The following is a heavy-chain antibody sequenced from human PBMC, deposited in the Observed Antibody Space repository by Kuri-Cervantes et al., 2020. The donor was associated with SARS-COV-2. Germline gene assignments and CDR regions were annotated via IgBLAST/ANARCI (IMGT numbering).Heavy chain of an antibody. V-gene: IGHV4-34*01. Sequence: SETLSLTGAVYGGSFSGYYWSWIRQPPGKGLEWIGEINHSGSTNYNPSLKSRVTISVDTSKNQFSLKLSSVTAADTAVYYCARVEFEGWKDYYYGMDVWGQETTVTVSS. CDR2: INHSGST. CDR3: ARVEFEGWKDYYYGMDV. CDR1: GGSFSGYY. D-gene: IGHD1-1*01. J-gene: IGHJ6*02.